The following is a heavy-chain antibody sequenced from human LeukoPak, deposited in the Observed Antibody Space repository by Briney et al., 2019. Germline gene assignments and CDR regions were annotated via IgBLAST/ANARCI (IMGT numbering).Heavy chain of an antibody. D-gene: IGHD1-26*01. CDR3: ARGSASGSPRTWFDP. V-gene: IGHV1-18*01. CDR1: GYTFTSYG. Sequence: ASVQVSCKASGYTFTSYGISWVRQAPGQGLEWMGWISAYNGNTNYAQKLQGRVTMTTDTSTSTAYMELRSLRSDDTAVYYCARGSASGSPRTWFDPWGQGTLVTVSS. CDR2: ISAYNGNT. J-gene: IGHJ5*02.